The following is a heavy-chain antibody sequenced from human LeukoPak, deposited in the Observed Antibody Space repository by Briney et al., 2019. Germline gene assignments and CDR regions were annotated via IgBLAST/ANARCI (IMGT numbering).Heavy chain of an antibody. D-gene: IGHD3-22*01. Sequence: GGSLRLSCAASGFTFSSYAMHWVRQAPGKGLEYVSAISSNEGSTYYANSVKGRFTISRDNSKNTLYLQMGSLRAEDMAVYYCARCYYDSSGYPTQDYWGQGTLVTVSS. V-gene: IGHV3-64*01. J-gene: IGHJ4*02. CDR2: ISSNEGST. CDR1: GFTFSSYA. CDR3: ARCYYDSSGYPTQDY.